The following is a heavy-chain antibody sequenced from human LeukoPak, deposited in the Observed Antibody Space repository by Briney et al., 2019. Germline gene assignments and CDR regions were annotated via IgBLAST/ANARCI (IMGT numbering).Heavy chain of an antibody. CDR3: ARDHYGGNSGDWYFDL. CDR2: IPHDGRRT. CDR1: GIRFSTYT. V-gene: IGHV3-30-3*01. Sequence: GVPLSLSCVTSGIRFSTYTMDWVRRAPVKGQERMASIPHDGRRTYKADSVKGRYTNSRDNSKTTLDLEMNSLTPEATALYYCARDHYGGNSGDWYFDLWGRGILVTVSS. D-gene: IGHD4-23*01. J-gene: IGHJ2*01.